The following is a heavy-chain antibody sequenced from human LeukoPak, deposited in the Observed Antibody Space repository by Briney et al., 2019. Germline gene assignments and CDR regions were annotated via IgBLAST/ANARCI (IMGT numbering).Heavy chain of an antibody. J-gene: IGHJ3*02. CDR1: GFTVSSNY. V-gene: IGHV3-53*01. D-gene: IGHD3-22*01. Sequence: RSGGSLRLSCAASGFTVSSNYMSWVRQARGKGLEWVSDIYSGGSTYYADSVKGRFTISRDNSKNTLYLQMNSLRAEDTAVYYCARDQFYDSSGYERAFDIWGRGTMVTVSS. CDR2: IYSGGST. CDR3: ARDQFYDSSGYERAFDI.